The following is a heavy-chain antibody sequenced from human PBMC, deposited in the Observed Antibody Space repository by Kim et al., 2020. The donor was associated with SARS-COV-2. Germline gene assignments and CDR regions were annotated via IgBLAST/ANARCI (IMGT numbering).Heavy chain of an antibody. D-gene: IGHD1-26*01. J-gene: IGHJ3*02. Sequence: SPSFQGQVTISSDKSISTAYLRWSSLKASDTAMYYCARRGIVGARGAFDIWGQGTMVTVSS. V-gene: IGHV5-51*01. CDR3: ARRGIVGARGAFDI.